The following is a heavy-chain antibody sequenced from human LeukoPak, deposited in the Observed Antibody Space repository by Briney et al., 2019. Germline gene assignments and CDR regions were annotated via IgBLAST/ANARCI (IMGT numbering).Heavy chain of an antibody. CDR2: ISSVGSPI. Sequence: GGSLRLSCVASGFSITSYSMNWVRQAPGKGLEWLSYISSVGSPIYYADSVKGRFTISRDIVKNSLFLQMNSLRPEDTAVYYCARDRSSYYLDYWGQGTLVTVSS. CDR3: ARDRSSYYLDY. J-gene: IGHJ4*02. V-gene: IGHV3-48*01. CDR1: GFSITSYS. D-gene: IGHD6-13*01.